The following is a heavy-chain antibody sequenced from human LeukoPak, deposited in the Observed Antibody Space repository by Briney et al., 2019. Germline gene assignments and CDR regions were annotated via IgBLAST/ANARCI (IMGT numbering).Heavy chain of an antibody. CDR3: ARDFRSDFPNWFDP. J-gene: IGHJ5*02. CDR1: GFTVSSNY. Sequence: GSLILSCAVSGFTVSSNYMTWVRQAPGKGLEWVSAITGNGRNTFYADSVKGRFTISRDNSKNTLYLQMNSLRAEDAAVYYCARDFRSDFPNWFDPWGQGTLVTVSS. D-gene: IGHD3-3*01. CDR2: ITGNGRNT. V-gene: IGHV3-23*01.